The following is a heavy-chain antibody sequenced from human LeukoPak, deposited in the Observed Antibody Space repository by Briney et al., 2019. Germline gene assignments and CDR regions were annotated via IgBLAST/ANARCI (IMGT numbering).Heavy chain of an antibody. Sequence: GASVKASCKASGYAFTSYYMDWVRQAPGRGLEWMGIINLSGGTATYAQKFQGRVTMTRETSTSTVNMELSSLRSEDTAVYYCATSLPAAGYYFDHWGQGTLVTVSS. CDR3: ATSLPAAGYYFDH. CDR1: GYAFTSYY. V-gene: IGHV1-46*01. D-gene: IGHD6-13*01. CDR2: INLSGGTA. J-gene: IGHJ4*02.